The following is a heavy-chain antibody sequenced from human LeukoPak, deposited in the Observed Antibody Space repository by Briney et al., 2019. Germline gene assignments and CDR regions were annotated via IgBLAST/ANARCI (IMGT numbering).Heavy chain of an antibody. CDR3: ARGGDFGVPAPLGIDAFDI. V-gene: IGHV3-49*04. Sequence: GGSLRLSCTGSGFTFGHYALAWVRQAPGKGLEWLGFIRSQAYGGTIEYAASVKGRFSISRDNSKSIADLQINSLKTEDTAVYYRARGGDFGVPAPLGIDAFDIWGQGTMVTVSS. D-gene: IGHD2-2*01. CDR1: GFTFGHYA. J-gene: IGHJ3*02. CDR2: IRSQAYGGTI.